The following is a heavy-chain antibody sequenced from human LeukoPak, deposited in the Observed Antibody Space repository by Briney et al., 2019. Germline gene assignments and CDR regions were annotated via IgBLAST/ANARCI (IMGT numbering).Heavy chain of an antibody. CDR2: IWYDGINK. Sequence: GGSLRLSCAASGLTFSSYGMHWVRQAPGKGLEWVAVIWYDGINKYYADSVKGRFTISRDNSKNTLYLQMNSLRAEDTAVYYCARDQRVAYSSSWYGVAFDIWGQGTMVTVSS. CDR1: GLTFSSYG. J-gene: IGHJ3*02. D-gene: IGHD6-13*01. CDR3: ARDQRVAYSSSWYGVAFDI. V-gene: IGHV3-33*01.